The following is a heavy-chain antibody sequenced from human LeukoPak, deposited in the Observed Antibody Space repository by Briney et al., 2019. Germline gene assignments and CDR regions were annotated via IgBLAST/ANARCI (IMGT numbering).Heavy chain of an antibody. J-gene: IGHJ5*02. Sequence: PGGSLRLSCAASGFTFDDYGMSWVRQAPGKGLEWVSGINWNGGSTGYADSVKGRFTISRDNAKNSLYLQMSSLRAEDTALYHCARVYYYGSGRSWFDPWGQGTLVTVSS. CDR3: ARVYYYGSGRSWFDP. D-gene: IGHD3-10*01. V-gene: IGHV3-20*01. CDR2: INWNGGST. CDR1: GFTFDDYG.